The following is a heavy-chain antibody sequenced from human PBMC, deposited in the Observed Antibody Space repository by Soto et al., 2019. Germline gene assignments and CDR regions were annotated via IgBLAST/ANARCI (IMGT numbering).Heavy chain of an antibody. J-gene: IGHJ5*02. Sequence: SETLSLTCTVSGGSISSGGYYWSWIRQHPGKGLEWIGYIYYSGSTYYNPSLKSRVTISVDTSKNQFSLKLSSVTAADTAVYYCATRGGSGRYYNEGEWHWFDPWGQRTLVTV. D-gene: IGHD3-10*01. CDR3: ATRGGSGRYYNEGEWHWFDP. V-gene: IGHV4-31*03. CDR1: GGSISSGGYY. CDR2: IYYSGST.